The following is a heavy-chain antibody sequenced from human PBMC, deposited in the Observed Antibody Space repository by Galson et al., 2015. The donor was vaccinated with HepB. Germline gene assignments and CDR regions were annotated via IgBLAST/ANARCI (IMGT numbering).Heavy chain of an antibody. D-gene: IGHD3/OR15-3a*01. V-gene: IGHV3-23*01. CDR1: GFTFRTSA. CDR3: TRWTQHFDY. Sequence: SLRLSCAASGFTFRTSAMNWVRQAPGKGLEWVSAISGGGDTTLYADSVKGRFTISRDNSRNTMYLQMNSLRADDTAVYYCTRWTQHFDYWGQGSLVTVPS. J-gene: IGHJ4*02. CDR2: ISGGGDTT.